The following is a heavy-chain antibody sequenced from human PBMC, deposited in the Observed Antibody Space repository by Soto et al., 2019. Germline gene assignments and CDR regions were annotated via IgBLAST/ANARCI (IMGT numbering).Heavy chain of an antibody. J-gene: IGHJ4*02. CDR2: TYYRSKWYH. CDR3: ARSRQYSRGWLTRYYFDY. Sequence: SQTLSLTCAISGDSVSSNSAAWNWIRPSPSRGLAWLGRTYYRSKWYHDYAVSVQSRIIINPDTSKNQSSLQLYSGTTEDTAVYYCARSRQYSRGWLTRYYFDYWGQGTLVTVSS. D-gene: IGHD6-19*01. CDR1: GDSVSSNSAA. V-gene: IGHV6-1*01.